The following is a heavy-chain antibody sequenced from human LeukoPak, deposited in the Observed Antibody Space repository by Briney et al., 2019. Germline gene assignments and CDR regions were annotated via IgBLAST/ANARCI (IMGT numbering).Heavy chain of an antibody. Sequence: GGSLRLSCAASGFTFSSYAMHWVRQAPGKGLEWVAVISYDGSNKYYADSVKGRFTISRDNSKNTLYLQMNSLRPEDTAIYYCARGIVVVVAATSNWFDPWGQGTLVTVSS. V-gene: IGHV3-30*04. CDR1: GFTFSSYA. CDR2: ISYDGSNK. D-gene: IGHD2-15*01. CDR3: ARGIVVVVAATSNWFDP. J-gene: IGHJ5*02.